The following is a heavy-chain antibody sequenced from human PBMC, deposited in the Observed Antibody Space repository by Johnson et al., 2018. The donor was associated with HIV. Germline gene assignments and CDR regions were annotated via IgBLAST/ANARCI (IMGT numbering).Heavy chain of an antibody. V-gene: IGHV3-74*02. J-gene: IGHJ3*01. CDR1: GFTFSDHW. Sequence: EVQLVESGGGLVKPGGSLRLSCAASGFTFSDHWMQWVRQAPGKGLVWVSRINGDGSRLTYADSVKGRFTIARDNAKNTLYLELKSLRSEDTAVYYCARTSCSGARCLGYDPFDVWGQGAMVTVSS. D-gene: IGHD2-15*01. CDR3: ARTSCSGARCLGYDPFDV. CDR2: INGDGSRL.